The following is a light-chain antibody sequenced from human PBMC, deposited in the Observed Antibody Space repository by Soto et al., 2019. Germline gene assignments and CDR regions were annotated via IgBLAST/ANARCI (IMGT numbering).Light chain of an antibody. Sequence: IHMTQSPSTLSASVGNGVTITCRASQSISSWLAWYQQKQGKAPKLLIYQASSLQSGVPSRFSGSGYETEFNLTISSLQTEDFATYYCQQLSAYPITFGQGTRLEIK. CDR1: QSISSW. CDR3: QQLSAYPIT. V-gene: IGKV1-5*03. J-gene: IGKJ5*01. CDR2: QAS.